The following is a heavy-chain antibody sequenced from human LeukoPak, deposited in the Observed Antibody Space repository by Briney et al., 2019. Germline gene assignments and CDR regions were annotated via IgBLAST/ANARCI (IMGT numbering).Heavy chain of an antibody. Sequence: GASVKVSCKASGYTFTSYAMNWVRQAPGQGLEWMGWINTNTGNPTYAQGFTGRFVFSLDTSVSTAYLQISSLKAEDTAVYYCARDVSYYDSSGPSGGAFDIWGQGTMVTVSS. V-gene: IGHV7-4-1*02. CDR2: INTNTGNP. D-gene: IGHD3-22*01. J-gene: IGHJ3*02. CDR3: ARDVSYYDSSGPSGGAFDI. CDR1: GYTFTSYA.